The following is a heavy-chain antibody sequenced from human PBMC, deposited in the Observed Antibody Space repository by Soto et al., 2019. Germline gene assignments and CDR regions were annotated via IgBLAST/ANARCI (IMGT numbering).Heavy chain of an antibody. CDR3: ARDLVSSGTWDY. Sequence: SETLSLTCTVSGGSISSGDYYWSWIRQPPGKGLEWIGYIYYSGSTYYNPSLKSRVTISVDTSKNQFSLKLSSVTAADTAVYYCARDLVSSGTWDYWGQGTLVTVSS. CDR2: IYYSGST. CDR1: GGSISSGDYY. D-gene: IGHD6-6*01. J-gene: IGHJ4*02. V-gene: IGHV4-30-4*01.